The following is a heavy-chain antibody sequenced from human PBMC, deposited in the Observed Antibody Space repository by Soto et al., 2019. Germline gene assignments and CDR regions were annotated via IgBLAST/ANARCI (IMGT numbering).Heavy chain of an antibody. J-gene: IGHJ5*02. D-gene: IGHD6-19*01. V-gene: IGHV1-69*04. Sequence: ASVKVSCKASGGTFSSYTISWVRQAPGQGLEWMGRIIPILGIANYAQKFQGRVTITADKSTSTAYMELSSLRSEDTAVYYRARDLSQITGSGWFDPWGQGTLVTVSS. CDR3: ARDLSQITGSGWFDP. CDR2: IIPILGIA. CDR1: GGTFSSYT.